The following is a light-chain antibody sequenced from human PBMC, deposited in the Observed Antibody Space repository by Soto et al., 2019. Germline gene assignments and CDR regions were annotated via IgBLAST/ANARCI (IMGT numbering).Light chain of an antibody. CDR3: QQYNNWPSYT. J-gene: IGKJ2*01. CDR1: QSVSSN. CDR2: GAS. V-gene: IGKV3-15*01. Sequence: EIVMTQSPATLSVSPGERATLSCRARQSVSSNLAWYQQKPGQAPRLLIYGASTRATDIPARFSGSGSGTELTLTISSLQSEDFAVYYCQQYNNWPSYTFGPGTKLEIK.